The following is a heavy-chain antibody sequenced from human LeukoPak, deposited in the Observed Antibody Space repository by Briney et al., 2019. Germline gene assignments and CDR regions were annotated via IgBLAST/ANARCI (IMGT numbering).Heavy chain of an antibody. CDR3: ARSPLGIAPFDY. CDR2: IRNKANRYTT. CDR1: GFTFSDHH. D-gene: IGHD7-27*01. J-gene: IGHJ4*02. Sequence: GGSLRLSYAASGFTFSDHHMDWVRQAPGEGLEWVARIRNKANRYTTEYAASVKGRFTISRDDSENSLYLQMDSLKTADTAVYYCARSPLGIAPFDYWGQGTLVTVSS. V-gene: IGHV3-72*01.